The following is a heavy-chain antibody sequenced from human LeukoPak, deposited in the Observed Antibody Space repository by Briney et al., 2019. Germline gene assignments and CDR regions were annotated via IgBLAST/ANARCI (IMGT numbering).Heavy chain of an antibody. CDR1: GYTLTELS. D-gene: IGHD3-16*02. CDR2: INPSGGST. CDR3: ARVITFGGVIDAFDY. V-gene: IGHV1-46*01. J-gene: IGHJ4*02. Sequence: ASVKVSCKVSGYTLTELSMHWVRQAPGQGLEWMGIINPSGGSTSYAQKFQGRVTMTRDTSTSTVYMELSSLRSEDTAVYYCARVITFGGVIDAFDYWGQGTLVTVSS.